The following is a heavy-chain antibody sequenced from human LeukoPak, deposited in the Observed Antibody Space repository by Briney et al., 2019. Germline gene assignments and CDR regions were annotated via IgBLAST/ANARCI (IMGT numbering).Heavy chain of an antibody. CDR1: GGSIDSYY. CDR2: IYYSGST. V-gene: IGHV4-59*12. Sequence: SETLSLTCTISGGSIDSYYWSWIRQPPGKGLEWIGYIYYSGSTNYNPSLKSRVTISVDTSKNQFSLKLSSVTAADTAVYYCARRTVRGAIDYWGQGTLVTVSS. J-gene: IGHJ4*02. CDR3: ARRTVRGAIDY. D-gene: IGHD3-10*01.